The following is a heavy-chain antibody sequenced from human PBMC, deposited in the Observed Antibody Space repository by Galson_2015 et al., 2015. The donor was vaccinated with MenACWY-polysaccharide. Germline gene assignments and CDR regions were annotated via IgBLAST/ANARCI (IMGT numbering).Heavy chain of an antibody. CDR3: ARAYGVRFYFDY. J-gene: IGHJ4*02. CDR2: ISYSGGT. CDR1: GGSISSSY. D-gene: IGHD4-17*01. V-gene: IGHV4-59*01. Sequence: SETLSLTCTVSGGSISSSYWSWIRQPPGKGLEWIGYISYSGGTNYNPSLKSRVTMSVDTSKNQFSLKLSSVTAADTAVYYCARAYGVRFYFDYWGQGTLVTVSS.